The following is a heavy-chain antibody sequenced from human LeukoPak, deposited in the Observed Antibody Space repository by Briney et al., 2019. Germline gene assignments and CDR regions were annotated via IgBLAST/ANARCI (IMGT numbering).Heavy chain of an antibody. Sequence: SETLSLTCTVYGGSLCDYYWSWIRQPPGKGLEWIGEINHSGSTNYNPSLKSRVSISVDTTKNQFSLKLSSVTAADTAVYYCARGGHFYGDAFDIWGQGTMVTVSS. D-gene: IGHD2/OR15-2a*01. J-gene: IGHJ3*02. CDR1: GGSLCDYY. CDR2: INHSGST. V-gene: IGHV4-34*01. CDR3: ARGGHFYGDAFDI.